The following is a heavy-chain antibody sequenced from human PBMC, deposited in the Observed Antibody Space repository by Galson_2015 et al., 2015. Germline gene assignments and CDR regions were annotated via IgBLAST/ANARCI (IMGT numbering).Heavy chain of an antibody. V-gene: IGHV3-23*01. CDR2: ITGRGDGT. CDR3: SKDSVNSWSYF. Sequence: SLRLSCAASGFTFTSFGMSWVRQAPGKGLEWVTSITGRGDGTFYADSVKGRFTISRDDSKNMVYLQMNSLRAEDTAVYYCSKDSVNSWSYFWGQGTLVTVSS. CDR1: GFTFTSFG. J-gene: IGHJ4*02. D-gene: IGHD4-11*01.